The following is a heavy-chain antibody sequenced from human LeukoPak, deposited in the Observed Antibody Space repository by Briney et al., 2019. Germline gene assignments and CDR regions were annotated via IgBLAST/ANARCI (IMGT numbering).Heavy chain of an antibody. CDR3: ITDWVLTTVTTWHVPFDY. J-gene: IGHJ4*02. CDR2: IKSKTDGGTT. CDR1: GFTFSNAW. V-gene: IGHV3-15*01. D-gene: IGHD4-17*01. Sequence: PGGSLRLSCAASGFTFSNAWMSWVRQAPGKGLEWVGRIKSKTDGGTTDYAAPVKGRFTISRDDSKNTLYLQMNSLKTEDTAVYYCITDWVLTTVTTWHVPFDYWGQGTLVTVSS.